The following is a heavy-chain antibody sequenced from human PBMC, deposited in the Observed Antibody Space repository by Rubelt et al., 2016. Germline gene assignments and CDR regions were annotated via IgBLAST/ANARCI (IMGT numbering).Heavy chain of an antibody. V-gene: IGHV4-28*01. CDR3: ARIRSFYYGMDV. D-gene: IGHD2-15*01. J-gene: IGHJ6*02. CDR2: IYYSGST. CDR1: GYSISSNNW. Sequence: QVQLQESGPGLVKPSDTLSLTCAVSGYSISSNNWWGWIRQPPGKGLEWIGYIYYSGSTYYNPSLQSRVHVSVDTSTNQFSLKLSAVTAVDTAVYYCARIRSFYYGMDVWGQGTTVTVSS.